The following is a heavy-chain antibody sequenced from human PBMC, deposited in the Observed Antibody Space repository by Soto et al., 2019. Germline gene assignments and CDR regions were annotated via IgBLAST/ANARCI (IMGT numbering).Heavy chain of an antibody. V-gene: IGHV3-23*01. J-gene: IGHJ5*02. CDR1: GFTFSSHS. Sequence: EVQLLESGGDLIQPGGSLRLSCAASGFTFSSHSFTWVRQAPGKGLEYVSGSSIGGDKTWHADSVKGRFTVSRDNSKNTVYLQMNTLRVDDTAVYYCAKWDGYGDHWGQGTLVTGSS. CDR2: SSIGGDKT. D-gene: IGHD5-12*01. CDR3: AKWDGYGDH.